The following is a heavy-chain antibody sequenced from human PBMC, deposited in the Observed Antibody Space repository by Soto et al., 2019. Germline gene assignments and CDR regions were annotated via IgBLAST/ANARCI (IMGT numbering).Heavy chain of an antibody. D-gene: IGHD5-18*01. V-gene: IGHV4-4*07. Sequence: SETLSLTCTVSGVSINTFYWSWVRQPAGKGLEWIGRIFSSGSTSFNPSLESRITMSVDMSKNHFSLKLTSVTAADMAVYYCAREGSYSAYNFAHGIQLWSFDYWGQGALVTVSS. CDR1: GVSINTFY. CDR2: IFSSGST. CDR3: AREGSYSAYNFAHGIQLWSFDY. J-gene: IGHJ4*02.